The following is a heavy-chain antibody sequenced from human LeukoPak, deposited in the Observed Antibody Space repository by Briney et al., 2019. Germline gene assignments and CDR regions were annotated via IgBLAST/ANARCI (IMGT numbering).Heavy chain of an antibody. D-gene: IGHD4-17*01. CDR2: IHYSGKT. V-gene: IGHV4-39*06. CDR3: AKDYGDHRVDY. J-gene: IGHJ4*02. CDR1: GFTFSSYS. Sequence: GSLRLSCAASGFTFSSYSMNWVRQPPGKGLEWIGTIHYSGKTYYNPSLKSRITISIDTSKKQFALKLSSVTAADTAVYYCAKDYGDHRVDYWGQGTLVTVSS.